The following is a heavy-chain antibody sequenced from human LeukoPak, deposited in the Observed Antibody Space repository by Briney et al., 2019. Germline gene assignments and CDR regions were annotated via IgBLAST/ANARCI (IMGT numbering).Heavy chain of an antibody. D-gene: IGHD2-15*01. Sequence: GESLKISCKNSGYSFTNYWIGWVRQMSGKGLEWMGIIYAGDSHTRYSPSFQGQVTISADKSISTAYLQWSSLKASDTAMYYCARAYCGGGRCYVWDYWGQGTLVTVSS. J-gene: IGHJ4*02. CDR3: ARAYCGGGRCYVWDY. CDR2: IYAGDSHT. CDR1: GYSFTNYW. V-gene: IGHV5-51*01.